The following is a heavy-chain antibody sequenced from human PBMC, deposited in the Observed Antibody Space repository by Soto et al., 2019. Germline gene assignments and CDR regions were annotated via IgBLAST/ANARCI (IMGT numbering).Heavy chain of an antibody. CDR1: GYTFTSYA. D-gene: IGHD2-2*02. J-gene: IGHJ4*02. CDR3: ARGVGLYSNYDY. CDR2: INAGNGNT. Sequence: QVQLVQSGAEVKKPGASVKVSCKASGYTFTSYAMHWVRQAPGQRLEWMGWINAGNGNTKYSQKFQGRVTINRDTSASTAYMELSSLRSEDTAMYYCARGVGLYSNYDYWGQGTLVTVSS. V-gene: IGHV1-3*01.